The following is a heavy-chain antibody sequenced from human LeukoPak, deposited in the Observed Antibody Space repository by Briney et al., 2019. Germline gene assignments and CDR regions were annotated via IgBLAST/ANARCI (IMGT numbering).Heavy chain of an antibody. CDR3: AKDPTGMVRGVIFDGY. CDR1: GFIFSNYA. V-gene: IGHV3-23*01. J-gene: IGHJ4*02. D-gene: IGHD3-10*01. Sequence: PGGSLRLSCATSGFIFSNYAVNWVRQAPGKGLEWVSIISGSGDTTYYADSVKGRFTISRDNSKNTLYLQMNSLRAEDTAVYYCAKDPTGMVRGVIFDGYWGQGTLVTVSS. CDR2: ISGSGDTT.